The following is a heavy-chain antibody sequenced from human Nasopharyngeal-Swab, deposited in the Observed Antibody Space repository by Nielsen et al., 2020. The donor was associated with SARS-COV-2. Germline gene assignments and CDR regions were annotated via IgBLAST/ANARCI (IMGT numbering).Heavy chain of an antibody. J-gene: IGHJ6*02. Sequence: GESLKISRAASGFTFSDYYMAWIRPAPGKGLEWVSYISTSGRSTDSADSVKGRFTISRDNANNLLFLQMNSLRGDDTAVYYCAGDGAAVAGTTSYYYYGMDVWGQGTTVTVSS. D-gene: IGHD6-19*01. CDR2: ISTSGRST. CDR1: GFTFSDYY. V-gene: IGHV3-11*01. CDR3: AGDGAAVAGTTSYYYYGMDV.